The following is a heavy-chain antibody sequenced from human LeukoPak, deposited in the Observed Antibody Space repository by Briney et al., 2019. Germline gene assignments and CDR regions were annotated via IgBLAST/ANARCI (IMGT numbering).Heavy chain of an antibody. J-gene: IGHJ4*02. CDR3: AAQRWLQSDFDY. Sequence: ASVKVSCKAFGYTFTNYYMHWVRQAPGQGLEWMGLINPSGHWTSYAQKFQGRVTLTRDVSTSTDYLELSSLRSEDTAVYYCAAQRWLQSDFDYWGQGTLVTVSS. CDR2: INPSGHWT. D-gene: IGHD5-24*01. CDR1: GYTFTNYY. V-gene: IGHV1-46*01.